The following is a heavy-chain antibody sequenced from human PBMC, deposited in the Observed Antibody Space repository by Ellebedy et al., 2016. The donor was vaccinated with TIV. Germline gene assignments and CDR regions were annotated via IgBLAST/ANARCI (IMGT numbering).Heavy chain of an antibody. J-gene: IGHJ2*01. CDR1: RFTSSRYA. CDR3: ARRTGLGGYWYFDL. D-gene: IGHD3/OR15-3a*01. Sequence: GESLKISCAASRFTSSRYAMSWVRQAPGEGLQWVSIIYSGGNTDYADSVKGRFAISRDNSKNTLYLQMNNVRAQDTAMYYCARRTGLGGYWYFDLWGRGTLVTVS. V-gene: IGHV3-53*01. CDR2: IYSGGNT.